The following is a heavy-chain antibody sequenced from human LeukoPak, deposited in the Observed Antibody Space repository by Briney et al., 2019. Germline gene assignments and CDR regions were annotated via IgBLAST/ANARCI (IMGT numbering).Heavy chain of an antibody. D-gene: IGHD3-9*01. CDR3: AKDLKAGDGIWLTDY. J-gene: IGHJ4*02. CDR2: ISSSGSTI. V-gene: IGHV3-11*01. Sequence: PGGSLRLSCAASGFTFSDYYMSWIRQAPGKGLEWVSYISSSGSTIYYADSVKGRFIVSRDNSKNTLYLQMNSLRVEDTAVYYCAKDLKAGDGIWLTDYWGQGTGVTVSS. CDR1: GFTFSDYY.